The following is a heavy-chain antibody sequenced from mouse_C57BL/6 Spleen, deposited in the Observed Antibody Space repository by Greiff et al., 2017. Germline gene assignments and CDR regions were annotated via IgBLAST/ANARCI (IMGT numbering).Heavy chain of an antibody. CDR3: ARRALTTVYAMDY. CDR2: INPNNGGT. V-gene: IGHV1-26*01. D-gene: IGHD1-1*01. Sequence: EVQLQQSGPELVKPGASVKISCKASGYTFTDYYMNWVKQSHGQSLEWIGDINPNNGGTSSNQQFLGKATLTADKSSSTAYMELRSLTSEDAAVDDCARRALTTVYAMDYWGQGTTVTVAS. CDR1: GYTFTDYY. J-gene: IGHJ4*01.